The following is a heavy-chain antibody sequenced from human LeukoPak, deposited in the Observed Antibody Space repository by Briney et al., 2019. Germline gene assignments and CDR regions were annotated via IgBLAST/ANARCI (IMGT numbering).Heavy chain of an antibody. CDR1: GGSISSYY. J-gene: IGHJ4*02. Sequence: SETLSLTCTVSGGSISSYYWSWIRQPPGKGLELIGYIYHSGSTNYNPSLNSRVAISVDTSKNHFSLKLSSVTAADTAVYYCARGQWLPVYDFWGQGILVTVSS. CDR2: IYHSGST. V-gene: IGHV4-59*01. D-gene: IGHD3-22*01. CDR3: ARGQWLPVYDF.